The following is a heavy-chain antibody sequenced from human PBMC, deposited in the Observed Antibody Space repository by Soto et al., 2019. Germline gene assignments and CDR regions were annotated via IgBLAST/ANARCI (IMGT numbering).Heavy chain of an antibody. CDR2: ISFSGSVT. D-gene: IGHD2-2*01. CDR3: ARDGSPASVYYYYGMDV. J-gene: IGHJ6*02. Sequence: PGGSLRLSCAASGFTFSSYGMHWVRQAPGKGLEWVALISFSGSVTDYTDSVKGRFTISRDNAKNSLCLQMNSLRAEDTAVYYCARDGSPASVYYYYGMDVWGQGTTVTVSS. V-gene: IGHV3-30*03. CDR1: GFTFSSYG.